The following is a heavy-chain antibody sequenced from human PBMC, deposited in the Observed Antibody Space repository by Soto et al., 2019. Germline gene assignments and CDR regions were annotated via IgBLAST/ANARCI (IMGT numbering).Heavy chain of an antibody. D-gene: IGHD6-19*01. CDR1: GYTLTELS. V-gene: IGHV1-24*01. J-gene: IGHJ4*02. CDR2: FDPEDGET. CDR3: ATRLIAVAGYDY. Sequence: ASVKVSCKVSGYTLTELSMHWVRQAPGKGLEWMGGFDPEDGETIYAQKFQGRVTMTEDTSTDTAYMELSSLRSEDTAVYYCATRLIAVAGYDYWGQGTPVTVSS.